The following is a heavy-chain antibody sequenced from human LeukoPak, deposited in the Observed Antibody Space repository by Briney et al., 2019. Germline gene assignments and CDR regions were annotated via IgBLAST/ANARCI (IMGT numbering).Heavy chain of an antibody. Sequence: PSETLSLTCTVSGGSISSSSYYWGWIRQPPGKGLEWIGSIYYSGSTYYNPSLKSRVTISVDTSKNQFSLKLSFVTAADTAVYYCARHGRVGTIGTFDYWGQGTLVTVSS. J-gene: IGHJ4*02. CDR2: IYYSGST. D-gene: IGHD1-26*01. CDR3: ARHGRVGTIGTFDY. CDR1: GGSISSSSYY. V-gene: IGHV4-39*01.